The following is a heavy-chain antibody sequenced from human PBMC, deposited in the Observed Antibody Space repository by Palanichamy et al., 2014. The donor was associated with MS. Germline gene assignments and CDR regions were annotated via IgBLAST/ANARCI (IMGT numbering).Heavy chain of an antibody. Sequence: QVHLVQSGAEVKKPGASVKVSCKASGYTFSDYAMHWVRQAPGQRPEWMGWINPDNDNTKYSQKFQGRVTFTRDTSASTAYMELSSLRSEDTAVYYCATLTYCKGGNCYARDYWGQGTLVIVSS. V-gene: IGHV1-3*01. CDR3: ATLTYCKGGNCYARDY. D-gene: IGHD2-15*01. CDR2: INPDNDNT. J-gene: IGHJ4*02. CDR1: GYTFSDYA.